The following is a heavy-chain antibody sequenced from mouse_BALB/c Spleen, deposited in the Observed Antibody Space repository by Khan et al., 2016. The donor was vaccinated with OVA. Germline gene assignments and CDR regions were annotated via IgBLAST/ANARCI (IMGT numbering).Heavy chain of an antibody. D-gene: IGHD2-1*01. V-gene: IGHV14-3*02. CDR2: IDHANGDS. J-gene: IGHJ3*01. CDR1: GFNIKDTY. Sequence: VQLKESGTELVRPGASVKLPCTASGFNIKDTYIPWVKQRPEQGLEWIGRIDHANGDSNYDPKLQDKATLPADTSSNTAYLQISNLTSEDTAVYYCATHFGKPFPYWGHGTLVTVSA. CDR3: ATHFGKPFPY.